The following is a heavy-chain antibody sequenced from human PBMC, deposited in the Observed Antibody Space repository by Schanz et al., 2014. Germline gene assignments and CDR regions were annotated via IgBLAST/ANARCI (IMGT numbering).Heavy chain of an antibody. CDR2: INGYNGHT. J-gene: IGHJ4*02. Sequence: QGQLVQSGPEVKEPGASVKVSCKASGYTFTSYGITWVRQAPGQGLEWMGWINGYNGHTLYAQKFQGRVTMTTDTSTSTSYMELTSLRFDDTAVYYCARDFSAYVGNYFDYWGQGTLVTVSS. V-gene: IGHV1-18*01. D-gene: IGHD5-12*01. CDR1: GYTFTSYG. CDR3: ARDFSAYVGNYFDY.